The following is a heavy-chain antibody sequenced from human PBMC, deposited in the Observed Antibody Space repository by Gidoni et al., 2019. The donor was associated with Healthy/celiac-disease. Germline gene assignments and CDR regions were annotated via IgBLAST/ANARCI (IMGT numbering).Heavy chain of an antibody. Sequence: EVQLLESGGGLVLPGASLRLSCVASGFPFCPHAMSWVRQAPGKGLDWVSDISGSGGSEYYADSVEGRFTVTRNKTKNTLYLQVNSLRAEDTAEYDGAKDRSISSWAEGAFDIWGQGTMVTVSS. V-gene: IGHV3-23*01. CDR3: AKDRSISSWAEGAFDI. CDR2: ISGSGGSE. J-gene: IGHJ3*02. CDR1: GFPFCPHA. D-gene: IGHD6-13*01.